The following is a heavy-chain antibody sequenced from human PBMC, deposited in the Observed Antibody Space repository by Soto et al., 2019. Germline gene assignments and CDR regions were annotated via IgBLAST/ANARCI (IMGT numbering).Heavy chain of an antibody. CDR2: ISSSSSYT. Sequence: QVQLVESGGGLVKPGGSLTLSCAASGFTFSDYYMSWIRQAPGKGLEWVSYISSSSSYTNYADSVKGRFTISRDNAKNSLYLQMNSLRAEDTAVYYCARERRYCSSTSCYGYYYGMDVWGQGTTVTVSS. V-gene: IGHV3-11*06. D-gene: IGHD2-2*01. CDR1: GFTFSDYY. J-gene: IGHJ6*02. CDR3: ARERRYCSSTSCYGYYYGMDV.